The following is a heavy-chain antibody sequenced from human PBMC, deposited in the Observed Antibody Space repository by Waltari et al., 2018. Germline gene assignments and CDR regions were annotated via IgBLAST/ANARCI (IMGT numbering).Heavy chain of an antibody. V-gene: IGHV4-34*01. CDR2: INHSGST. CDR1: GGSFSGYY. Sequence: QVQLQQWGAGLLKPSETLSLTCAVYGGSFSGYYWSWIRQPPGKGLEWLGEINHSGSTNYNPSLKSRVTISVDTSKNQFSLKLSSVTAADTAVYYCARGLYFDYWGQGTLVTVSS. CDR3: ARGLYFDY. J-gene: IGHJ4*02.